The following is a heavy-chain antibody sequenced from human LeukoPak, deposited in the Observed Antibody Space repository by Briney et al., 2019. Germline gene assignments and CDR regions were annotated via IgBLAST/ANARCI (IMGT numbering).Heavy chain of an antibody. CDR2: IYYSGST. Sequence: SETLSLTCTVSGGSISSSSYYWGWIRQPPGKGLEWIGSIYYSGSTYYNPSLKSRVTISVDTSKNQFSLKLSSVTAADTAVYYCARHISPSGSFFFLNNWFDPWGRGTTVTVSS. CDR3: ARHISPSGSFFFLNNWFDP. CDR1: GGSISSSSYY. D-gene: IGHD3-10*01. V-gene: IGHV4-39*01. J-gene: IGHJ5*01.